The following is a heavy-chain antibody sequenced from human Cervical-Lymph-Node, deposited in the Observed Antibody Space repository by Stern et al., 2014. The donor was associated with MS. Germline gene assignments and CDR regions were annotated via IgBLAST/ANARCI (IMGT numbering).Heavy chain of an antibody. CDR3: ARSQLFDNNWTFDY. Sequence: EVHLVESGGTLVQPGGSLRLSCAASGFTFSDHYMDWVRQAPGKGLEWVARIRNKAKRYTTQYAASVKARFTISRDDSKNSLYLQMNSLKTEDTAVYYCARSQLFDNNWTFDYWGQGTLVTVSS. V-gene: IGHV3-72*01. CDR2: IRNKAKRYTT. J-gene: IGHJ4*02. CDR1: GFTFSDHY. D-gene: IGHD3-9*01.